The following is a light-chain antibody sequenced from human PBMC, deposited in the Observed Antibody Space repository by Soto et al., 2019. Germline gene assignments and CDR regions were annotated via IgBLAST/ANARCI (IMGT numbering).Light chain of an antibody. CDR2: DNN. J-gene: IGLJ2*01. CDR1: SSNIGINY. CDR3: GTWDSSLSAVV. Sequence: QSVLTQPPSVSAAPGQKVTISCSGGSSNIGINYVSWYQRLPGTAPKLLIYDNNKRPSGIPDRFSGSKSGTSATLGITGLQTGDEADYYCGTWDSSLSAVVFGGGTQLTVL. V-gene: IGLV1-51*01.